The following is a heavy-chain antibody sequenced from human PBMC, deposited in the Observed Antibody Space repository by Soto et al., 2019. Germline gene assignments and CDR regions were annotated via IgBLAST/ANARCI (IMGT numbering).Heavy chain of an antibody. D-gene: IGHD3-10*01. CDR3: AKGLWGSGSSDAFDI. V-gene: IGHV3-23*01. Sequence: GGSLILSCAASGFTFSSYAMSWVRQAPEKGLEWLSAISGRGGSTYYADSVKGRFTISRDNSKNTLYLQMNSLRAEDTAVYYCAKGLWGSGSSDAFDIWGQGTMVTVSS. J-gene: IGHJ3*02. CDR1: GFTFSSYA. CDR2: ISGRGGST.